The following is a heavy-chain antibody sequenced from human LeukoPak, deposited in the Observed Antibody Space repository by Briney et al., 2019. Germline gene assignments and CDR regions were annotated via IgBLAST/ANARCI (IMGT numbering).Heavy chain of an antibody. CDR2: ISRSGTYK. CDR1: GFTFSDYG. D-gene: IGHD6-6*01. Sequence: GGSLRLSCAASGFTFSDYGMNWVRQAPGKGLEWVSSISRSGTYKNYADSVKGRFTLSRDNAKNLMILQMNSLRAEDTAVYYCAKDGSSSMDYWGQGTLVTVSS. V-gene: IGHV3-21*01. J-gene: IGHJ4*02. CDR3: AKDGSSSMDY.